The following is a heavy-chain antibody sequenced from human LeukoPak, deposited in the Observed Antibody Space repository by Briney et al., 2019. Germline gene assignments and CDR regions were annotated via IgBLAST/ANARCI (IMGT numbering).Heavy chain of an antibody. Sequence: GGSLRLSCAASGFTFSSYAMSWVRQAPGKGLVWVSRINSDGSSTSYADSVKGRFTISRDNAKNTLYLQMNSLRAEDTAVYYCARVYSSGWSSYFDYWGQGTLVTVSS. D-gene: IGHD6-19*01. J-gene: IGHJ4*02. CDR1: GFTFSSYA. V-gene: IGHV3-74*01. CDR3: ARVYSSGWSSYFDY. CDR2: INSDGSST.